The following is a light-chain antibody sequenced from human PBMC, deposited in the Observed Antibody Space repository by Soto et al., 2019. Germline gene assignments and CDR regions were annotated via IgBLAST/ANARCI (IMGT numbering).Light chain of an antibody. J-gene: IGLJ2*01. V-gene: IGLV1-44*01. CDR2: SNN. CDR3: VAWDDSLNGLV. CDR1: NSNIGSNI. Sequence: QLVLTQPPSASGTPGQRVTISCSGSNSNIGSNIVNWYQQLPGTAPKLLIHSNNQRPSGVPDRFSGSKSDTSASLAISGLQTEDEADYYCVAWDDSLNGLVFGGWTKLTVL.